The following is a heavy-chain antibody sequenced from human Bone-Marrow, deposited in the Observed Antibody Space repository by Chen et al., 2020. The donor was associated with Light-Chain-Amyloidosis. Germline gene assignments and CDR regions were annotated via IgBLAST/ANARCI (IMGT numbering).Heavy chain of an antibody. CDR2: ISSSGSTI. CDR3: VRDHNWAFDI. J-gene: IGHJ3*02. V-gene: IGHV3-48*03. CDR1: GFTFSSYE. Sequence: EVQLVESWGGLVQPGGSLRLSCAASGFTFSSYEMNWVRQAPGKGLEWVSYISSSGSTIYYADSVKGRFTISRDNAKNSLYLQMNSLRAEDTALYFCVRDHNWAFDIWGQGTVVTVSS.